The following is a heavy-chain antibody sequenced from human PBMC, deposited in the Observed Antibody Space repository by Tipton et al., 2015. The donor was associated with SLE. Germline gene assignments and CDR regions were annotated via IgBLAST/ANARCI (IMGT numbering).Heavy chain of an antibody. D-gene: IGHD1-26*01. CDR3: AREGSGSYSFDY. CDR1: GGSFSGYY. V-gene: IGHV4-34*01. J-gene: IGHJ4*02. Sequence: TLSLTCAVYGGSFSGYYWSWIRQPPGKGLEWIGEINHSGSTNYNPSLKSRVTISVDTSKNQFSLKLSSVTAADTAVYYCAREGSGSYSFDYWGQGTLVTVSS. CDR2: INHSGST.